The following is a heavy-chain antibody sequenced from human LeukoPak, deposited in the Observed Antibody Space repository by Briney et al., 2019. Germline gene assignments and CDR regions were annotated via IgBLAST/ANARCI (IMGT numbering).Heavy chain of an antibody. J-gene: IGHJ4*02. Sequence: PGGSLRLSCAASGFTFSSYGMHWVRQAPGKGLEWVAVIWNDGSNQYYVDSVKGRFTISRDNPKNTLHLQMNSLRAEDTAVYYCARDLRWNFDYWGQGTLVTVSS. V-gene: IGHV3-33*01. CDR1: GFTFSSYG. D-gene: IGHD4-23*01. CDR3: ARDLRWNFDY. CDR2: IWNDGSNQ.